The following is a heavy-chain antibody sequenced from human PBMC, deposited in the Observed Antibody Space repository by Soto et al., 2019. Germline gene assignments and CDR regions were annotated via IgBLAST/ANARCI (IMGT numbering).Heavy chain of an antibody. CDR3: AKDNYFGSGCYSPNHLDS. D-gene: IGHD3-10*01. V-gene: IGHV3-9*01. J-gene: IGHJ4*02. Sequence: EVRLVESGGGLVQPGRSLRLSCAASGFIFDDYAMHWVRQAPGKGLEWVSGINWNSAKIGYADSVKGRFTISRDNAKKSLFLQMNSLRAEDTAFYFCAKDNYFGSGCYSPNHLDSWGQGTLVTVSS. CDR2: INWNSAKI. CDR1: GFIFDDYA.